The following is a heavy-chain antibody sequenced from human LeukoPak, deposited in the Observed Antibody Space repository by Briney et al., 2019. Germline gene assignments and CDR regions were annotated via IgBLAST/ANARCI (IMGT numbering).Heavy chain of an antibody. V-gene: IGHV4-39*07. J-gene: IGHJ5*02. D-gene: IGHD5-24*01. CDR2: IYYSGST. CDR1: GGSISSSSYY. Sequence: SETLSLTCTVSGGSISSSSYYWGWLRQPPGTGLEWIGSIYYSGSTYYNPSLKSRVTISVDTSKNQFSLKLSSVTAADTAVYYCARGLSRDGYNSPWGQGTLVTVSS. CDR3: ARGLSRDGYNSP.